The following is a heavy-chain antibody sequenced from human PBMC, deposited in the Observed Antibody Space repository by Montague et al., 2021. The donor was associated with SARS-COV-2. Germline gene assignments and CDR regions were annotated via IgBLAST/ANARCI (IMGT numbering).Heavy chain of an antibody. CDR2: INHSGST. CDR1: GGSFSGYY. Sequence: SETLSLTCAAYGGSFSGYYWSWIHQPPGKGLEWIGEINHSGSTNYNPSLKSRVTISVDTSKNQFSLKLSSVTAADTAVYYCTREGYQVLWSDYYYYGMDVWGQGTTVTVSS. CDR3: TREGYQVLWSDYYYYGMDV. V-gene: IGHV4-34*01. J-gene: IGHJ6*02. D-gene: IGHD2-2*01.